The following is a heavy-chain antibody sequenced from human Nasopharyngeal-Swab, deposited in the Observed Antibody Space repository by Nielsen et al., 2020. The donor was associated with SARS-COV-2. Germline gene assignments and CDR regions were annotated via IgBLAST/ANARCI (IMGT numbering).Heavy chain of an antibody. CDR3: ARRVTNWSFWDFDL. Sequence: SETLSLTCTVSGGSISNSYWSWIRQPPGKGLEWIGYMFYSGTTNYNPSLKSRVTISVDTSKNQFSLNLTSVTAADTAVYYCARRVTNWSFWDFDLWGRGTLVTVSS. CDR1: GGSISNSY. J-gene: IGHJ2*01. V-gene: IGHV4-59*08. D-gene: IGHD2-2*01. CDR2: MFYSGTT.